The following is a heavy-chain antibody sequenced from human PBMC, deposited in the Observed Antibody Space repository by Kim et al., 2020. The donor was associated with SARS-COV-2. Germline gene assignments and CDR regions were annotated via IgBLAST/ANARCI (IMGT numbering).Heavy chain of an antibody. D-gene: IGHD3-16*01. Sequence: GGSLRLSCATSGLNFDSHAVTWVRQPPGKRLEWVANVEENGSTKYYVDSLKGRFMISIDSAKNSVFLQMTSLRVEDTAVYYCARTFRGGHDYWGQGTLVTVSS. CDR3: ARTFRGGHDY. J-gene: IGHJ4*02. CDR1: GLNFDSHA. V-gene: IGHV3-7*01. CDR2: VEENGSTK.